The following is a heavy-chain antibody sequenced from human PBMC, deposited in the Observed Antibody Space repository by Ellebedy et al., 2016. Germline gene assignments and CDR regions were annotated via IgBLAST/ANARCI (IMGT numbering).Heavy chain of an antibody. Sequence: LRLSXAVYGGSFSGYYWSWIRQPPGKGLEWIGYIYYSGSTYYNPSLKSRVTISVDTSKNQFSLKLSSVTAADTAVYYCARARGYSSSWYPKGMDVWGQGTTVTVSS. J-gene: IGHJ6*02. V-gene: IGHV4-34*09. CDR2: IYYSGST. CDR3: ARARGYSSSWYPKGMDV. CDR1: GGSFSGYY. D-gene: IGHD6-13*01.